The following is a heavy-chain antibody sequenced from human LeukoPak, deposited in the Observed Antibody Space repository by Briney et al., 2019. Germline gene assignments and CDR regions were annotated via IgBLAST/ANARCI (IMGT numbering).Heavy chain of an antibody. CDR3: ARQQPQTPYFDY. Sequence: GSLRLSCTASGFTFSNYNMNWVRQPPGKGLEWIGTIYHGGSTYYNPSLKSRATISVDTSNSQFSLKLSSVTAADTAVYYCARQQPQTPYFDYWGQGTLVTVSS. D-gene: IGHD6-13*01. J-gene: IGHJ4*02. V-gene: IGHV4-39*01. CDR2: IYHGGST. CDR1: GFTFSNYN.